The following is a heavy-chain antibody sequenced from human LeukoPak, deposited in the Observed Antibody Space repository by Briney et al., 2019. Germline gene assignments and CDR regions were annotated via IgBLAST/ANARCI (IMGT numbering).Heavy chain of an antibody. CDR2: FFTGGSA. CDR3: AAGPLGHISRGLDS. CDR1: DGSIRSYF. V-gene: IGHV4-4*07. D-gene: IGHD3-10*01. J-gene: IGHJ4*02. Sequence: SETLSLTCSVSDGSIRSYFWTWIRQPAGKGLEWVGRFFTGGSATYSPSLKSRVTMSVDTSKNQLSLKLTSVTAADTAVYFCAAGPLGHISRGLDSWGQGTLVIVSS.